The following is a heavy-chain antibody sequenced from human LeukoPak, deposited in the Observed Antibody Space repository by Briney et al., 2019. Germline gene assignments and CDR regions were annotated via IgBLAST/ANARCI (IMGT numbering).Heavy chain of an antibody. Sequence: PGGSLRLSCAASGFTFSSYAMSWVRQAPGKGLEWVSAISGSGGSTYYADSVKGRFTISRDNSKNTLYLQMNSLRAEDTAVYYCARTGENYYDSGGYYYFDYWGQGTLVTVSS. J-gene: IGHJ4*02. D-gene: IGHD3-22*01. CDR3: ARTGENYYDSGGYYYFDY. CDR2: ISGSGGST. CDR1: GFTFSSYA. V-gene: IGHV3-23*01.